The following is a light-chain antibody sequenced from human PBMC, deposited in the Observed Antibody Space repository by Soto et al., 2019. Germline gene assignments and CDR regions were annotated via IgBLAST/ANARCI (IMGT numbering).Light chain of an antibody. CDR2: GNT. Sequence: QSVLTQPPSVSGAPGQRVTISCTGSSSNIGAGYDVYWYLQLPGTAPKLLIYGNTNRPSGVPDRFSGSKSGSSASLAITGLQAEDEADYYCQSHDSSLHASVFGTGTKLTVL. CDR1: SSNIGAGYD. J-gene: IGLJ1*01. V-gene: IGLV1-40*01. CDR3: QSHDSSLHASV.